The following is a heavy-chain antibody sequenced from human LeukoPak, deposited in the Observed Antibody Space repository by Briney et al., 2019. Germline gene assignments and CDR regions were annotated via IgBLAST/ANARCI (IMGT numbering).Heavy chain of an antibody. J-gene: IGHJ6*02. CDR2: ISYDGSNK. V-gene: IGHV3-30*18. D-gene: IGHD4-11*01. CDR1: GFTFSSYG. CDR3: AKDVYSNHLTSLYYYYYGMDV. Sequence: PGRSLRLSCAASGFTFSSYGMHWVRQAPGKGLEWVAVISYDGSNKYYADSVKGRFTISRDNSKNTLYLQMNSLRAEDTAVYYCAKDVYSNHLTSLYYYYYGMDVWGQGTTVTVSS.